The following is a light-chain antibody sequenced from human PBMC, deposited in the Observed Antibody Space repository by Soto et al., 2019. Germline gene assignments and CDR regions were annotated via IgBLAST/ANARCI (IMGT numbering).Light chain of an antibody. V-gene: IGKV3-20*01. CDR2: GAS. J-gene: IGKJ4*01. CDR3: QQYAASPIT. CDR1: QSVAKNY. Sequence: EIVLTQSPGTLSLSPGERATLSCRASQSVAKNYLAWYQRKPGQAPRLLVYGASSRATGIPARFSGSGSGTDFALTISRLEPEDFAVFYCQQYAASPITFGGGTKVEIK.